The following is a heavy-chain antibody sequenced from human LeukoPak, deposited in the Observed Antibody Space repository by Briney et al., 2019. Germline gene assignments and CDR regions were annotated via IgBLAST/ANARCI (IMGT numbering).Heavy chain of an antibody. CDR1: GGSVSSGSYY. CDR2: IYYSGST. Sequence: PSETLSLTCTVSGGSVSSGSYYWSWIRQPPGKGLEWIGYIYYSGSTNYNPSLKSRVTISVDTSKNQFSLKLSSVTAADTAVYYCASRYCSSTSCYYYFDYWGQGTLVTVSS. J-gene: IGHJ4*02. D-gene: IGHD2-2*01. CDR3: ASRYCSSTSCYYYFDY. V-gene: IGHV4-61*01.